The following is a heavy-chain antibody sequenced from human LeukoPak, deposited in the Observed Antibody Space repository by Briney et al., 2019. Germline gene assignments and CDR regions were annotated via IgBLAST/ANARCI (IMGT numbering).Heavy chain of an antibody. CDR2: ISFSSSTI. V-gene: IGHV3-48*04. D-gene: IGHD1-14*01. CDR1: GFSLRSHS. J-gene: IGHJ4*02. CDR3: ASSTGRTTNFDY. Sequence: GGSLRLSCAASGFSLRSHSMNWVRQAPGKGLEWVSYISFSSSTIYYADSVKGRFTISRDNAKNSLFLQMNSLRAEDSAVYYCASSTGRTTNFDYWGRGTLVTVSS.